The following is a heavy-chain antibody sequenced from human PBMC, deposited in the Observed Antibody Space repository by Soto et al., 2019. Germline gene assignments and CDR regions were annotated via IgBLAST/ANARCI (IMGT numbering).Heavy chain of an antibody. CDR3: ARAKVVAATPIDAFDI. CDR2: IYSGGST. D-gene: IGHD2-15*01. V-gene: IGHV3-53*04. J-gene: IGHJ3*02. CDR1: GFTVSSNY. Sequence: GGSLRLSCAASGFTVSSNYMSWVRQAPGKGLEWVSVIYSGGSTYYADSVKGRFTISRHNSKNTLYLQMNSLRAEDTAVYYCARAKVVAATPIDAFDIWGQGTMVTVSS.